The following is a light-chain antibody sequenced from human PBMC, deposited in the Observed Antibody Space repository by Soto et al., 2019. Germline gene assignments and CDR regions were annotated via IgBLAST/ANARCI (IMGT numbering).Light chain of an antibody. Sequence: DIQLTQSPSFLSASIGDRVTITCRASQDFSNYLAWYQKKPGEAPKLLIYAASSLQSGVPSRFSGSGSGTDFTLTISSLQPEDFATYYCQQSYSTSIAFGQGTRLEIK. CDR3: QQSYSTSIA. CDR2: AAS. CDR1: QDFSNY. V-gene: IGKV1-39*01. J-gene: IGKJ5*01.